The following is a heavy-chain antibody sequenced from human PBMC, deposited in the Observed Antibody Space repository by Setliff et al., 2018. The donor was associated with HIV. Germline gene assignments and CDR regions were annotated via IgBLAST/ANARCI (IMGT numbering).Heavy chain of an antibody. Sequence: SETLSLTCTVSGGSISSGGYYWSWIRQPPGKGLEWIGSIYYSGSTNYNPSLKSRVTISVDTSKNQFSLKLSSVTAADTAVYYCARGRRSSGWYVYHWGQGTLVTVSS. J-gene: IGHJ4*02. CDR2: IYYSGST. D-gene: IGHD6-19*01. CDR3: ARGRRSSGWYVYH. V-gene: IGHV4-61*08. CDR1: GGSISSGGYY.